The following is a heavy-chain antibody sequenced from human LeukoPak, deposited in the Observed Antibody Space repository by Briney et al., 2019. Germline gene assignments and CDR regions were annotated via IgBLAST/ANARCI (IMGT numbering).Heavy chain of an antibody. CDR1: GGTFSSYA. Sequence: SVNVSCKASGGTFSSYAISWVRQAPGTGLEWMGGIIPLFGTANYAQTFQGRVTITADESTSTAYMELSSLRSEDTAVYYCARGRYSSSWYYYYYYGMDVWGQGTTVTVSS. D-gene: IGHD6-13*01. CDR3: ARGRYSSSWYYYYYYGMDV. CDR2: IIPLFGTA. J-gene: IGHJ6*02. V-gene: IGHV1-69*13.